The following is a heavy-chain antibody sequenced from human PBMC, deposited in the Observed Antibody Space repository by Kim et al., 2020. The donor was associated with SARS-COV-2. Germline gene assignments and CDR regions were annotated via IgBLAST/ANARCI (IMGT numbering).Heavy chain of an antibody. J-gene: IGHJ4*02. CDR2: T. D-gene: IGHD6-13*01. CDR3: ARATPPWYTDY. Sequence: TKYSQKFQGRVTITRDTSASTAYMELSSLRSEDTAVYYCARATPPWYTDYWGQGTLVTVSS. V-gene: IGHV1-3*01.